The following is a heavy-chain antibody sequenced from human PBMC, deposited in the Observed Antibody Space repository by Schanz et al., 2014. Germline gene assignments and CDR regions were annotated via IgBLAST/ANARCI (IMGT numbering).Heavy chain of an antibody. Sequence: EVQLVESGGGVVQPGRSLRLSCAASGFTFSSYAMSWVRQAPGKGLEWVSGISGSGGSTYYADSVKGRFTMSRDNSKNTLYLQMNSLRAEDTALYYCARDRGYCSGGSCLTFDYWGQGTLVTVSS. V-gene: IGHV3-23*04. D-gene: IGHD2-15*01. CDR1: GFTFSSYA. CDR3: ARDRGYCSGGSCLTFDY. CDR2: ISGSGGST. J-gene: IGHJ4*02.